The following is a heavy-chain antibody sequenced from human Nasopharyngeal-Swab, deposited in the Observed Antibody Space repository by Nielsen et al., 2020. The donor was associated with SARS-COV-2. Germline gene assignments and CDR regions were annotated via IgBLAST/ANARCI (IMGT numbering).Heavy chain of an antibody. Sequence: SETLSLTCAVYGGAFGGFYWSWIRQSPGEGLEWIGEINPRGGTAYNPSLKSRVSMSVDTSKNQVFLNLKAVTAADTGLYYCARGRRERAPRYYYYGMDVWGQGTTVSVS. J-gene: IGHJ6*02. CDR1: GGAFGGFY. V-gene: IGHV4-34*01. CDR2: INPRGGT. CDR3: ARGRRERAPRYYYYGMDV. D-gene: IGHD1-1*01.